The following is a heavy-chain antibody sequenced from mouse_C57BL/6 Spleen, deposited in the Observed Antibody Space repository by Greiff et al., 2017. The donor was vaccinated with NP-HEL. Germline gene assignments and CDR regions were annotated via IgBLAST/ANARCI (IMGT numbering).Heavy chain of an antibody. Sequence: QVQLQQPGTELVKPGASVKLSCKASGYTFTSYWMHWVKQRPGQGLEWIGNINPSNGGTNYNEKFQRKATLTVDKSSSTAYMQLSSLTSEDSAVYYCSREEVYYYGSSPRYFDVWGTGTTVTVSS. D-gene: IGHD1-1*01. CDR3: SREEVYYYGSSPRYFDV. CDR2: INPSNGGT. J-gene: IGHJ1*03. V-gene: IGHV1-53*01. CDR1: GYTFTSYW.